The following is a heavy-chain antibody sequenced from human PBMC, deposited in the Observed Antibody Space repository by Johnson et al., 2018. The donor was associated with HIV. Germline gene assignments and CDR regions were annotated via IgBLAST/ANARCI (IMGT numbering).Heavy chain of an antibody. CDR1: GFTFSSYA. CDR2: ISYDGSNK. V-gene: IGHV3-30*04. D-gene: IGHD1-26*01. J-gene: IGHJ3*01. CDR3: ARDWGGYDAFDV. Sequence: QVQLVESGGGVVHPGRSLRLSCTASGFTFSSYAMHWVRQAPGKGLAWVAVISYDGSNKYYADSVKGRFTISRDDSKNTLYLQMNSLRAEDTAVYSCARDWGGYDAFDVWGQGTMVTVSS.